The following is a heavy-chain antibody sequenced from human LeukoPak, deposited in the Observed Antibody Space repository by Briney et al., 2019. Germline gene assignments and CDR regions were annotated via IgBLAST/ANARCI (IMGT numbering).Heavy chain of an antibody. Sequence: GASVKVSCKASGYTFTSYDINWVRQATGQGLEWMGWMNPNSGNTGYAQKFQGRVTITRNTSISTAYMELSSLRSEDTAVYYCARDRVSGDAFDIWGQGTMVTVSS. CDR3: ARDRVSGDAFDI. CDR2: MNPNSGNT. J-gene: IGHJ3*02. CDR1: GYTFTSYD. V-gene: IGHV1-8*03. D-gene: IGHD3-10*01.